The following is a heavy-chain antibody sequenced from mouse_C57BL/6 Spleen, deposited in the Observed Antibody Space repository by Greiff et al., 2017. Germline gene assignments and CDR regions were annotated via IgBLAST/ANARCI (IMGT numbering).Heavy chain of an antibody. CDR3: ARGDYYGSRGFDV. CDR1: GYTFTSYW. J-gene: IGHJ1*03. CDR2: IDPSDSYT. V-gene: IGHV1-69*01. D-gene: IGHD1-1*01. Sequence: VQLQQPGAELVMPGASVKLSCKASGYTFTSYWMHWVKQRPGQGLEWIGEIDPSDSYTNYNQKFKGKSTLTVDKSSSTAYMQLSSLTSEDSAVYYCARGDYYGSRGFDVWGTGTTVTVSS.